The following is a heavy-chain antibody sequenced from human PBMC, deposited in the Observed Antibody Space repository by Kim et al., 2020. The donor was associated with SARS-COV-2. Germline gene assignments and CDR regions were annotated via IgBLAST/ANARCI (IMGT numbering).Heavy chain of an antibody. J-gene: IGHJ6*02. V-gene: IGHV4-39*01. CDR3: ASLRRDHYYAMDV. CDR1: DGAISSDGYH. CDR2: IYYTGTT. D-gene: IGHD6-25*01. Sequence: SETLSLACSVSDGAISSDGYHWGWIRQPPGKGLEWIGSIYYTGTTYYNPSLKSRLSISVDISNNLFSLELNSVTVADTALYYCASLRRDHYYAMDVWGPGTTVTVSS.